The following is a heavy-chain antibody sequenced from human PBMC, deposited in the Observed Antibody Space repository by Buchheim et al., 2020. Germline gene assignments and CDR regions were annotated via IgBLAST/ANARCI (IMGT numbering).Heavy chain of an antibody. CDR3: AKDRGY. J-gene: IGHJ4*02. CDR2: INNNGGST. CDR1: GFTFSTYA. Sequence: EVQLLESGGTLAQPGGSLRLSCAASGFTFSTYAMSWVRQAPGKGLEWVSAINNNGGSTYYADSVKGRLTVSRDNSKKTLDLQMNSLRAEDTAIYYCAKDRGYWGQGTL. V-gene: IGHV3-23*01.